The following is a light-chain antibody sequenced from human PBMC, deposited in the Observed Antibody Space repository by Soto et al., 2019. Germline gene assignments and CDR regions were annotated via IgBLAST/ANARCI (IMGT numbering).Light chain of an antibody. J-gene: IGKJ1*01. Sequence: AIQMTQSPSSLSASVGDRVNITCRASHGIRNDLGWYQQKPGQAPTLLIYGASRLQSGVPSRFSGSGSGTDFSLTSSSLQPDDVATDYSLQDFNYPSTFGQGNKV. CDR2: GAS. CDR1: HGIRND. V-gene: IGKV1-6*01. CDR3: LQDFNYPST.